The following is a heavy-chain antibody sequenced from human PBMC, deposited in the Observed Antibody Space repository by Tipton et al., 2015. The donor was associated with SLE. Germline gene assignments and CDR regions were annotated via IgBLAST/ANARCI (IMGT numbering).Heavy chain of an antibody. J-gene: IGHJ4*02. Sequence: TLSLTCSVSGESMSNTSYDWTWIRQPAGKGLEWIGHLHASGSTNYNPSLESRVTLSRDTSKNQFSLKLSAVTAADTAVYYCASSPGVTLFRVVTYFDLWGQGILVTVSS. V-gene: IGHV4-61*09. CDR3: ASSPGVTLFRVVTYFDL. CDR2: LHASGST. CDR1: GESMSNTSYD. D-gene: IGHD3-3*01.